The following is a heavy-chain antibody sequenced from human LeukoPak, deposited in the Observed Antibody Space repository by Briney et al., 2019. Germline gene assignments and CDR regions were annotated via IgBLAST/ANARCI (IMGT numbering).Heavy chain of an antibody. J-gene: IGHJ3*02. V-gene: IGHV4-38-2*02. CDR3: ARSDWYYYDSSGYPLFAFDI. CDR2: IYHSGST. Sequence: SETLSLTCTVSGYSISSGYYWGWIRQPPGKGLEWIGSIYHSGSTYYNPSLKSRVTISVDTSKNQFSLKLSSVTAADTAVYYCARSDWYYYDSSGYPLFAFDIWGQGTMVTVSS. CDR1: GYSISSGYY. D-gene: IGHD3-22*01.